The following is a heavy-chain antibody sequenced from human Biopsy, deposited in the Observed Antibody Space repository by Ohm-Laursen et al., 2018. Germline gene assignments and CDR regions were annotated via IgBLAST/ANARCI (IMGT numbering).Heavy chain of an antibody. Sequence: SLRLSCTASGFTFSSHAMSWVRQAPGKGLECVSVINGSGGSTYYADPVKGRFTISRDNSKITLYLQMNSLRAEDTGMYYCARDLYDFCGGCPFDPWGQGTLVTVSP. CDR1: GFTFSSHA. D-gene: IGHD3-3*01. CDR2: INGSGGST. CDR3: ARDLYDFCGGCPFDP. J-gene: IGHJ5*02. V-gene: IGHV3-23*01.